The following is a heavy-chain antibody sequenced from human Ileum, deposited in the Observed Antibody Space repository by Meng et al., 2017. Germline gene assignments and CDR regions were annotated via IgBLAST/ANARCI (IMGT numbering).Heavy chain of an antibody. CDR3: ARAPKYCTNAVCSRPLDS. CDR2: IYSNGNT. V-gene: IGHV4-30-4*01. D-gene: IGHD2-8*01. CDR1: GDSISSGDYY. J-gene: IGHJ4*02. Sequence: QVQLQESGPRLVKPSQTLSLTCTVSGDSISSGDYYWSWVRQSPGKGPEWIGYIYSNGNTYSNPSLRGRLMISIDTSKNQFSLKLSSVTAADTAVYYCARAPKYCTNAVCSRPLDSWGQGTLVTVSS.